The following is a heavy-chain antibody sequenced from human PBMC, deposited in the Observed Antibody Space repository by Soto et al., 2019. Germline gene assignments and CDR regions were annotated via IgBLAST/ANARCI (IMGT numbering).Heavy chain of an antibody. J-gene: IGHJ6*02. V-gene: IGHV3-21*06. CDR3: VRGHGMDV. Sequence: NPGGSLRLSCAASGFTFSTYSMNWVRQAPGRGLEWVSAIGSSSNYIYYSESVKGRFTISRHNDENSVFLQMNSLRAEDMAVYYCVRGHGMDVWGQGTAVTVSS. CDR2: IGSSSNYI. CDR1: GFTFSTYS.